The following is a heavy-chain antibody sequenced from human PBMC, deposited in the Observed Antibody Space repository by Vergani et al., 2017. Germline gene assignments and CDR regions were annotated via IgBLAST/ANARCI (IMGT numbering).Heavy chain of an antibody. D-gene: IGHD1-1*01. V-gene: IGHV5-51*01. J-gene: IGHJ4*02. Sequence: EVELVQSGPEMRKPGESLKISCKGSEYSFGNYWIGWVRQMPGKGLEWMGIIYPADSDTRYSPSFYGQVTISADKSFSTAFLQWDSLKASDTALYYCARHTTYTDSWGQGTLVTVSS. CDR2: IYPADSDT. CDR3: ARHTTYTDS. CDR1: EYSFGNYW.